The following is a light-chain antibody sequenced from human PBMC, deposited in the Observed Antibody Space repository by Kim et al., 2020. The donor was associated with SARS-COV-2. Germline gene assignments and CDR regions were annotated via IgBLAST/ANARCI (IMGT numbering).Light chain of an antibody. V-gene: IGKV3-15*01. CDR1: QIVSTK. J-gene: IGKJ1*01. CDR2: DAS. CDR3: QQYNNFRT. Sequence: SVSREETATLAWRASQIVSTKSGWYQKRAGQAPRLLIDDASTRAAGIPARFGGSGSGREFTLTSSRLQSEDFAVYYYQQYNNFRTFGQGTKVDIK.